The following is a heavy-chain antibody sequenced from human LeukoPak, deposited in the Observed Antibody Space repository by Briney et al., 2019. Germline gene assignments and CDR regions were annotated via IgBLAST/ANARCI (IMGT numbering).Heavy chain of an antibody. CDR1: EIIVSSSH. D-gene: IGHD5-24*01. CDR3: ARDVEGDGYGKFDY. CDR2: IHSGGDM. Sequence: GGSLRLSCAASEIIVSSSHMNWVRQAPGKGLEWVSVIHSGGDMYYADSVKGRFTISRDNFKNTVYLQMNSLRVEDTAVYYCARDVEGDGYGKFDYWGQGTLVTVSS. J-gene: IGHJ4*02. V-gene: IGHV3-53*01.